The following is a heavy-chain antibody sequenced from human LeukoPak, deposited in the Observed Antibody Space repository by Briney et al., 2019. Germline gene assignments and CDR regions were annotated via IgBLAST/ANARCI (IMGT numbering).Heavy chain of an antibody. J-gene: IGHJ3*02. D-gene: IGHD3-9*01. CDR1: GGSFSGYY. Sequence: SETLSLTCAVYGGSFSGYYWSWIRQPPGKGLEWMGEINHSGSTNYNPSLKSRVTISVDTSKNPFSLKLSSVTAADTAVYYCASGLRYFDWLFHDAFDIWGQGTMVTVSS. V-gene: IGHV4-34*01. CDR2: INHSGST. CDR3: ASGLRYFDWLFHDAFDI.